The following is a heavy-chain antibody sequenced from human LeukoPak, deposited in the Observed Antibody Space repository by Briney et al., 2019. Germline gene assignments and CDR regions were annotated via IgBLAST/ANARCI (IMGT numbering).Heavy chain of an antibody. V-gene: IGHV4-61*02. Sequence: PSQTLSLTCTVSGGSISSGSYYWSWIRQPAGKGLEWIGRIYTSGSTNYNPSLKSRVTISVDTSKNQFSLKLSSVTAADTAVYYCARDLPGIYSSGNWFDPWGQGTLVTVSS. D-gene: IGHD6-19*01. CDR1: GGSISSGSYY. CDR3: ARDLPGIYSSGNWFDP. J-gene: IGHJ5*02. CDR2: IYTSGST.